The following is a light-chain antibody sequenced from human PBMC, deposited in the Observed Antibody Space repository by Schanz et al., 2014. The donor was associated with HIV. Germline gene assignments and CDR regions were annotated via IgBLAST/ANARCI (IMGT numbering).Light chain of an antibody. CDR3: QQYSDWAPST. V-gene: IGKV3-20*01. CDR2: GAS. J-gene: IGKJ2*01. Sequence: EIVLTQSPGPLSLSPGERATLSCRASQSVSSNYLAWYQQKPGQAPRLLIYGASSRATGIPGSFSGSGSGTEFTLAISGLQSEDFALYYCQQYSDWAPSTFGQGTKVEIK. CDR1: QSVSSNY.